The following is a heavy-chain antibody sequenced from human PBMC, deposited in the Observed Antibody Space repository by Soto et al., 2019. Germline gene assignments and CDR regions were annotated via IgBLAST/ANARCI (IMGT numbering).Heavy chain of an antibody. J-gene: IGHJ6*02. D-gene: IGHD2-21*02. V-gene: IGHV3-21*01. CDR2: ISSSSSYI. CDR1: GFTFSSYS. Sequence: GGSLRLSYAASGFTFSSYSMNWVRQAPGKGLEWVSSISSSSSYIYYADSVKGRFTISRDNAKNSLYLQMNSLRAEDTAVYYCARDGDSLYYYYGMDVWGQGTTVTVSS. CDR3: ARDGDSLYYYYGMDV.